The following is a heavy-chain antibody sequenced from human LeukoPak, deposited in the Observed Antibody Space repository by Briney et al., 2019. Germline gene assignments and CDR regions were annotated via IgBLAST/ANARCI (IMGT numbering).Heavy chain of an antibody. D-gene: IGHD3-10*01. CDR3: ARDLMVRGVNKVGMDV. CDR2: INPNSGGT. CDR1: GYTFTGYY. Sequence: GASVKVSCKASGYTFTGYYMHWVRQAPGQGLEWMGWINPNSGGTNYAQKFQGRVTMTRDTSISTAYMELSRLRSDDTAVYYCARDLMVRGVNKVGMDVWGQGTTVTVPS. J-gene: IGHJ6*02. V-gene: IGHV1-2*02.